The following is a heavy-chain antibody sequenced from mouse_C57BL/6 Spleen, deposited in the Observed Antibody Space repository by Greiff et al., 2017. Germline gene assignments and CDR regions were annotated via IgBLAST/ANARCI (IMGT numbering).Heavy chain of an antibody. D-gene: IGHD1-1*01. Sequence: QVQLQQPGAELVKPGASVKLSCKASGYTFTSYRMQWVKQRPGQGLEWIGEIDPSDSYTNYNQKFKGKATLTVDTSSSTAYMQLSSLTSEDSAVYYCARSITTDAMDYWGQGTSVTVSS. CDR1: GYTFTSYR. CDR3: ARSITTDAMDY. CDR2: IDPSDSYT. V-gene: IGHV1-50*01. J-gene: IGHJ4*01.